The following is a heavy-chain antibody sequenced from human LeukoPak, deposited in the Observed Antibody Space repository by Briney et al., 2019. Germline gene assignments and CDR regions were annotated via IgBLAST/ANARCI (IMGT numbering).Heavy chain of an antibody. D-gene: IGHD1-7*01. CDR3: AKDVFWNYSAFDI. J-gene: IGHJ3*02. CDR1: GFTFDDYA. CDR2: ISWNSGSI. Sequence: PGGSLRLSCAASGFTFDDYAVHWVRQAPGKGLEWVSGISWNSGSIDYADSVKGRFTISRDNAKNSLYLQMNSLRAEDTALYYCAKDVFWNYSAFDIWGQGKMVTVSS. V-gene: IGHV3-9*01.